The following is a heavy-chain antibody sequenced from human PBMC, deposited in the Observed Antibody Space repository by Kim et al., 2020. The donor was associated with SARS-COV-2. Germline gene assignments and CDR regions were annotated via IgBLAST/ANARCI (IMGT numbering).Heavy chain of an antibody. J-gene: IGHJ5*02. Sequence: SETLSLTCTVSGGSISSGGYYWSWIRQHPGKGLEWIGYIYYSGSTYYNPSLKSRVTISVDTSKNQFSLKLSSVTAADTAVYYCARGEEEPVLLWFGEVNWFDPWGQGTLVTVSS. D-gene: IGHD3-10*01. V-gene: IGHV4-31*03. CDR1: GGSISSGGYY. CDR2: IYYSGST. CDR3: ARGEEEPVLLWFGEVNWFDP.